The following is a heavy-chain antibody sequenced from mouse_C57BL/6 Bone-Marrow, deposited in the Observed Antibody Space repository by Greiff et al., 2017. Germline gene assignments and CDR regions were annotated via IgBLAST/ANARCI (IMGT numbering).Heavy chain of an antibody. CDR2: IYPGSGST. V-gene: IGHV1-55*01. Sequence: VQLQQPGAELVKPGASVKMSCKASGYTFTSYWITWVKQRPGQGLEWIGDIYPGSGSTNYNEKFNSKATLTVDTSSSTAYMQLSSLTSEDSAVYYCAHSSGPLAREYWGQGSSVTVSS. CDR1: GYTFTSYW. CDR3: AHSSGPLAREY. D-gene: IGHD3-2*02. J-gene: IGHJ4*01.